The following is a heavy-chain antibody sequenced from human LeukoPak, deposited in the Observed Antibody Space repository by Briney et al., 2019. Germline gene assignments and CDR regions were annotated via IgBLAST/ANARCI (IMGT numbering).Heavy chain of an antibody. Sequence: GSLRPPFEGSGFTFRSYAMSGVRRAPGKGLEWVSAISGSGGSTYYADSVKGRFTISRDNSKNTLYLQINSLRAEDTAVHYCAKPGGNIVVVPAATKGYRYFDLWGRGTLVTVSS. D-gene: IGHD2-2*01. J-gene: IGHJ2*01. CDR1: GFTFRSYA. CDR2: ISGSGGST. CDR3: AKPGGNIVVVPAATKGYRYFDL. V-gene: IGHV3-23*01.